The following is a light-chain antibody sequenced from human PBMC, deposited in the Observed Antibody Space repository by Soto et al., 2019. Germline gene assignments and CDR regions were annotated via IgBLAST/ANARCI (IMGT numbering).Light chain of an antibody. CDR1: QSVLYSSNNKNY. CDR2: WAS. Sequence: DIVMTQSPDSLAVSLGERATINCKSSQSVLYSSNNKNYLAWYQQKPRQPPKLLIYWASTRESGVPDRFSGSGSGTDFTLTISSLQAEDVAVYSCQQYYSTPLAFGQGTKVEIK. J-gene: IGKJ1*01. V-gene: IGKV4-1*01. CDR3: QQYYSTPLA.